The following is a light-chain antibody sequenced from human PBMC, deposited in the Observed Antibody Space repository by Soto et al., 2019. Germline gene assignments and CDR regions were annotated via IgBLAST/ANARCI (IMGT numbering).Light chain of an antibody. CDR3: LSLASTSAHI. V-gene: IGLV2-14*01. Sequence: QAAMTQPACLSGSPGQSTTISCTGTSSDIGAYDYVSWFQPHPGKAPKLTISEVNNRPSGVSNRFSCSKSGNTAYLTISVFQVEDEAEYFCLSLASTSAHIFGSGTKVTVL. CDR2: EVN. J-gene: IGLJ1*01. CDR1: SSDIGAYDY.